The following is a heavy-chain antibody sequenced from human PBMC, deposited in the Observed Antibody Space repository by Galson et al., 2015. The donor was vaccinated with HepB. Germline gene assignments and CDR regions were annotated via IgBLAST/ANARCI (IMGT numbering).Heavy chain of an antibody. CDR3: ARERRSVFSQLFYFAY. CDR1: ASTFPGYS. V-gene: IGHV3-48*03. CDR2: ISSSSSPTT. D-gene: IGHD1-14*01. J-gene: IGHJ4*02. Sequence: SLRLSCADSASTFPGYSMNSVRQAPGKGLEWLSYISSSSSPTTYYADAVKCRVTISGYNAKSSLYLHMHSLRSEGPAVYYCARERRSVFSQLFYFAYGGQGALV.